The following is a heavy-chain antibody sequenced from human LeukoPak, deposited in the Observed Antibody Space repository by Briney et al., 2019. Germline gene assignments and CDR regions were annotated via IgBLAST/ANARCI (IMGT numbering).Heavy chain of an antibody. Sequence: ASVKVSCKASGYTFTSYGISWVRQAPGQGLEWMGWISAYNGNTNYAQKLQGRVTMTTDTSTSTAYMELRSLRSDDTAVYYCARVPRYCSGGSCYSGHDAFDIWGQGTMVTVSS. CDR1: GYTFTSYG. V-gene: IGHV1-18*01. CDR2: ISAYNGNT. D-gene: IGHD2-15*01. J-gene: IGHJ3*02. CDR3: ARVPRYCSGGSCYSGHDAFDI.